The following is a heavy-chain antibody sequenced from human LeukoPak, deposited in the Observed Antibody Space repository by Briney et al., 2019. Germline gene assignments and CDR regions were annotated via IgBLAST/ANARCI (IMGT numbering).Heavy chain of an antibody. V-gene: IGHV6-1*01. Sequence: SQTVSLTCAFCGDIHPSYSSAWLWLPRSPARGLEGLCRSYYRSKLYNDYGVSVKSRITINPDKTKNQFSLQLTSVTPEDPAVNYCARDFYERSGAAAGHWFDLWGQGTLVTVSS. CDR3: ARDFYERSGAAAGHWFDL. J-gene: IGHJ5*02. D-gene: IGHD6-13*01. CDR2: SYYRSKLYN. CDR1: GDIHPSYSSA.